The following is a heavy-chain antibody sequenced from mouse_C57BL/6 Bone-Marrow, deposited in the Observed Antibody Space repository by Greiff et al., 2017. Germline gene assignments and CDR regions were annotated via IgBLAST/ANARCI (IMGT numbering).Heavy chain of an antibody. D-gene: IGHD2-1*01. J-gene: IGHJ4*01. V-gene: IGHV14-4*01. CDR2: IDPENGDT. CDR3: TTDGNYDAMDY. CDR1: GFNIKDDY. Sequence: VQLQQSGAELVRPGASVKLSCTASGFNIKDDYMHWVKQRPEQGLEWIGWIDPENGDTEYASKFQGKATITADTSSNTAYLQLSSLTSEDTAVYYWTTDGNYDAMDYWGQGTSVTVSS.